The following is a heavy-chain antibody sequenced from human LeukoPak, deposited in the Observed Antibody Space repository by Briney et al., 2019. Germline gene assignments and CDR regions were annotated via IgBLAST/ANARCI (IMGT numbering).Heavy chain of an antibody. J-gene: IGHJ4*02. CDR1: GYTFTGYY. CDR2: ITPNTGDT. CDR3: ARDLVGGIWSAGF. D-gene: IGHD3-3*01. V-gene: IGHV1-2*06. Sequence: ASVKVSCKTSGYTFTGYYVHWARQAPGQGLEWMGRITPNTGDTIYAQRFQGRATMTRDTSISAAYMELSSLTSDDTAIYYCARDLVGGIWSAGFWGQGTLVTASS.